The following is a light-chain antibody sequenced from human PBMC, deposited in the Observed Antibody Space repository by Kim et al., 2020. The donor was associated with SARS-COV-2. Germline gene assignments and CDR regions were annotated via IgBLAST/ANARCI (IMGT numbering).Light chain of an antibody. V-gene: IGLV2-23*02. CDR1: SSDVGNYNL. Sequence: QSALTQPASVSGSPGQSITISCTGTSSDVGNYNLVSWYQQHPGKAPKLKIYEVTKRPSGVSNRFSGSKSGNTASLTISGLQAEDEADYYCCSYAGSSTSVFGTGPNVTVL. CDR2: EVT. CDR3: CSYAGSSTSV. J-gene: IGLJ1*01.